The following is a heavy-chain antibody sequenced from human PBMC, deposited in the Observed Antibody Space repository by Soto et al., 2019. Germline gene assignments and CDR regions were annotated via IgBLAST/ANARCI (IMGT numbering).Heavy chain of an antibody. J-gene: IGHJ3*02. D-gene: IGHD2-15*01. V-gene: IGHV3-11*01. Sequence: GGSLRLSCAASAFKFSDYYMTWIRQAPGKGLEWVSYISSSGTGIYYADSVKGRFTISRDNAENSLYLQMNSLRAEDTAVYYCARAYSDAFDIWGQGTMVTVSS. CDR1: AFKFSDYY. CDR2: ISSSGTGI. CDR3: ARAYSDAFDI.